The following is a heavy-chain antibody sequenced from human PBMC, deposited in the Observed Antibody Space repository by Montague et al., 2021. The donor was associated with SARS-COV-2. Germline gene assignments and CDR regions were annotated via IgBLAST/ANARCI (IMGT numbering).Heavy chain of an antibody. D-gene: IGHD3-10*01. Sequence: PALVKPTQTLTLTCTFSGLSLSTSGVGVGWIRQPPGKVLEWLALIYWDDDKRYSPSLKSRLTITKNTSKNQVVLTMTNIDPVDTATYYCAHRREGFGECFDYWGQGTLVTVSS. CDR3: AHRREGFGECFDY. CDR1: GLSLSTSGVG. CDR2: IYWDDDK. V-gene: IGHV2-5*02. J-gene: IGHJ4*02.